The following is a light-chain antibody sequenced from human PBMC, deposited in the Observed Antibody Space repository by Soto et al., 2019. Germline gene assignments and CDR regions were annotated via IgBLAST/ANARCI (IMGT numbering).Light chain of an antibody. CDR3: QQYESTPPT. CDR2: WAS. Sequence: DIVMTQSPDSLAVSLGERATINCKSSQSVLYSSNNKNYLAWYQQRPGQPPKLLMYWASTRESGVPDRFSGSGSGTDFTLTITRLQAEDVAVYYCQQYESTPPTFGQGTKLEIK. CDR1: QSVLYSSNNKNY. V-gene: IGKV4-1*01. J-gene: IGKJ2*01.